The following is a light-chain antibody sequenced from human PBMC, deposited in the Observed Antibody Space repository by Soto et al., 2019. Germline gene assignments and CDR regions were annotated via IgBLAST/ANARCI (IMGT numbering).Light chain of an antibody. V-gene: IGLV1-44*01. J-gene: IGLJ1*01. CDR3: AAWDDSLNGQV. Sequence: QSALTQPPSASGTPGQRVTISCSGSSSNIGSNTVNWYQQLPGTAPKLLTYSNNQRPSGVPDRFSGSKSGTSVSLAISGLQSEDEADYYCAAWDDSLNGQVFGTGTKVTVL. CDR1: SSNIGSNT. CDR2: SNN.